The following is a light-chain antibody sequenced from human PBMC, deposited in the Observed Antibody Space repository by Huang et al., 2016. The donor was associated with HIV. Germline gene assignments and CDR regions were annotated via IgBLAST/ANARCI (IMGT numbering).Light chain of an antibody. CDR1: QSVSTN. Sequence: EIVMTQSQATLSVSPGERVILSCRTSQSVSTNLAWYQQKRGQPPRLLIYGASTRATDTPIRFSGSGSGTEFTLTISSLQPEDFAVYSCQHYKTFGRGTKLEIK. V-gene: IGKV3-15*01. CDR2: GAS. CDR3: QHYKT. J-gene: IGKJ2*01.